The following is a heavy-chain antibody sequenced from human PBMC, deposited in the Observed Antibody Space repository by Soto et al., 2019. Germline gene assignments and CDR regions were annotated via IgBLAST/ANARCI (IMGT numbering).Heavy chain of an antibody. CDR3: ARAPPKYSSGSLDY. CDR1: GCTFSSYA. D-gene: IGHD6-19*01. J-gene: IGHJ4*02. V-gene: IGHV1-69*13. CDR2: IIPIFGTA. Sequence: SVKVSCKASGCTFSSYAISWVRQAPGQGLEWMGGIIPIFGTANYAQKFQGRVTITADESTSTAYMELSSLRSEDTAVYYCARAPPKYSSGSLDYWGQGTLVTVSS.